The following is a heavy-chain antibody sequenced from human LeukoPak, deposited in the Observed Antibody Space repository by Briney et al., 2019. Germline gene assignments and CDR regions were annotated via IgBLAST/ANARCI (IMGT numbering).Heavy chain of an antibody. Sequence: GESLKISCKGSGYSFTSYWIGWVRQMPGKGLEWMGIIYPGDSDTRYSPSFQGQVTISADKSISTAYLQWSSPKASDTAMYYCARLPTRGYSYGYGMDVWGQGTTVTVSS. D-gene: IGHD5-18*01. CDR1: GYSFTSYW. CDR3: ARLPTRGYSYGYGMDV. V-gene: IGHV5-51*01. CDR2: IYPGDSDT. J-gene: IGHJ6*02.